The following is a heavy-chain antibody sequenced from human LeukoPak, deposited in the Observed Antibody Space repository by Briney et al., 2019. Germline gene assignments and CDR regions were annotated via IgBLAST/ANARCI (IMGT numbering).Heavy chain of an antibody. CDR2: ISSSGSYI. CDR3: ARGYSSSI. Sequence: GGSLRLSCAASGFTFSTYWMNWVRQAPGKGLEWVSSISSSGSYIYYVDSVKGRFTISRDNAKNSLYLQMNSLRAEDTAVYYCARGYSSSIWGQGTMVTVSS. J-gene: IGHJ3*02. D-gene: IGHD6-6*01. CDR1: GFTFSTYW. V-gene: IGHV3-21*01.